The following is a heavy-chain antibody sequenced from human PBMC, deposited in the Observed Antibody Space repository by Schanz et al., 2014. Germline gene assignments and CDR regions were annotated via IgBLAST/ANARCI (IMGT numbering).Heavy chain of an antibody. Sequence: EVQLLESGGGLVQPGGSLRLSCAASGFTFSSYSMNWVRQAPGKGLEWLGRIKSKTDGETTDYAAPVKGRFSISRDDSQSSLYLQMNSLKIEDTAVYYCATASSPVREAGAGSSFHLWGQGTLVTVSP. CDR1: GFTFSSYS. CDR3: ATASSPVREAGAGSSFHL. D-gene: IGHD6-13*01. J-gene: IGHJ5*02. V-gene: IGHV3-15*01. CDR2: IKSKTDGETT.